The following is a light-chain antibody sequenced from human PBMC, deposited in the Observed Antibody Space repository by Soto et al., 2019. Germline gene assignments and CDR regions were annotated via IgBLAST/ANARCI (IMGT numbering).Light chain of an antibody. J-gene: IGKJ1*01. CDR3: QQANIPPT. CDR1: QDISSR. CDR2: TAS. V-gene: IGKV1-12*01. Sequence: DIQMTQSPSSVSASVGDRVTITCRASQDISSRLVWSQQKPGKAPTLLISTASNLQSGVPSRFSGSRSGTEFTLTISGLQPEDFATYYCQQANIPPTFGQGTKVDIK.